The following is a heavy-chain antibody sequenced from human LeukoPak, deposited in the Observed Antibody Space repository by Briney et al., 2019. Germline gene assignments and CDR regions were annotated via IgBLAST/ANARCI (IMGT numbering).Heavy chain of an antibody. CDR1: GFIFGDYW. V-gene: IGHV3-7*01. J-gene: IGHJ4*02. CDR2: IKQDGSDI. D-gene: IGHD1-26*01. CDR3: ARDILRLGVTLYFDY. Sequence: GGSLPLSRAASGFIFGDYWMSWVRQAPAKGLDGVGLIKQDGSDIHYVHSVKGRFTISRDNAKNSLYLQMDSLRAEDTAVYYCARDILRLGVTLYFDYWGQGNLVTVSS.